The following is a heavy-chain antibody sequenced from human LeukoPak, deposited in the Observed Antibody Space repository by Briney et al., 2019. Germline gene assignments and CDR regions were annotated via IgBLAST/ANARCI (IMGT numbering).Heavy chain of an antibody. CDR2: IYYSGST. V-gene: IGHV4-59*08. CDR3: ARHYYDSSGSLDWFDP. J-gene: IGHJ5*02. D-gene: IGHD3-22*01. Sequence: SETLSLTCAVSGGSISGYYWSWIRQPPGKGLEWIGYIYYSGSTNYNPSLKSRVTISVDTSKNQFSLKLSSVTAADTAVYYCARHYYDSSGSLDWFDPWGQGTLVTVSS. CDR1: GGSISGYY.